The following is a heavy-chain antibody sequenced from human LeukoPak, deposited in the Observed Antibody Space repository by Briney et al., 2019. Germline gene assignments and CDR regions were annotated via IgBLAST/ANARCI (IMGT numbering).Heavy chain of an antibody. CDR2: ISYDGSNK. J-gene: IGHJ6*02. V-gene: IGHV3-30*04. CDR1: GFTFSSYA. D-gene: IGHD3-22*01. Sequence: GGSLRLSCAASGFTFSSYAMHWVRQAAGKGLEWVAVISYDGSNKYYADSVKGRFTISRDNSKNTLYLQMNSLRTEDTAVYYCARDAYSSSQYYYYYGMDVWGQGTTVTVSS. CDR3: ARDAYSSSQYYYYYGMDV.